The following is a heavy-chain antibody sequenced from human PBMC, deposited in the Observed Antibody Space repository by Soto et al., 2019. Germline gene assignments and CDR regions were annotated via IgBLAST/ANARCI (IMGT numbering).Heavy chain of an antibody. V-gene: IGHV3-11*06. CDR2: ISSSISYT. CDR3: ARYIYGYVDY. Sequence: PGGSLRLSCAASGFTFSYYYMSWIRQAPGKGLEWVSYISSSISYTNYADSVKGRFTISRDNAKNSLYLQMNSLRAEDTAVYYCARYIYGYVDYWGQGTLVTVSS. J-gene: IGHJ4*02. D-gene: IGHD5-18*01. CDR1: GFTFSYYY.